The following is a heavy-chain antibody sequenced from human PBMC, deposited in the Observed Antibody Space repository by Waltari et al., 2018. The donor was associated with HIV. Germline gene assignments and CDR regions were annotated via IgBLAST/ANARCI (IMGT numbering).Heavy chain of an antibody. Sequence: QVQLQESGPGLVKPSETLSLTCTVSGGSISSYYWSWIRQPPGKGLVWIGYIYYSGRTNYNPPLESRVTISVDTSKNQFSLKLSSVTAADTAVYYCARAPIAARLFDYWGQGTLVTVSS. CDR2: IYYSGRT. J-gene: IGHJ4*02. V-gene: IGHV4-59*01. CDR3: ARAPIAARLFDY. CDR1: GGSISSYY. D-gene: IGHD6-6*01.